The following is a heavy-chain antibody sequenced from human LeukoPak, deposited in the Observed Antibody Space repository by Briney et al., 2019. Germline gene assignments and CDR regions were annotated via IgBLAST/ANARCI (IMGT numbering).Heavy chain of an antibody. Sequence: GGSLRLSCAASGFTFSSYAMSWVRQAPGKGLEWVSAISGSGGSTYYADSVKGRFTISRDNSKNTLYLQMNSLRAEDTAVYYCARAGRYSSGWLDYWGQGTLVTVSS. CDR3: ARAGRYSSGWLDY. J-gene: IGHJ4*02. CDR1: GFTFSSYA. V-gene: IGHV3-23*01. CDR2: ISGSGGST. D-gene: IGHD6-19*01.